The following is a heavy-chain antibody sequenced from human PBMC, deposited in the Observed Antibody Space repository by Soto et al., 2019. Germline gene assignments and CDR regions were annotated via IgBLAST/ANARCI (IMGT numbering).Heavy chain of an antibody. D-gene: IGHD2-15*01. CDR1: GGSISSGGYS. Sequence: QLQLQESGSGLVKPSQTLSLTCAVSGGSISSGGYSWSWIRQPPGKGLEWIGYIYHSGSTYYKPSLKSRVAISVDRSKNQFSLKLSSVTAADTAVYYCARADIGYCSGGSCYSSRGWFDPWGQGTLVTVSS. CDR3: ARADIGYCSGGSCYSSRGWFDP. J-gene: IGHJ5*02. CDR2: IYHSGST. V-gene: IGHV4-30-2*01.